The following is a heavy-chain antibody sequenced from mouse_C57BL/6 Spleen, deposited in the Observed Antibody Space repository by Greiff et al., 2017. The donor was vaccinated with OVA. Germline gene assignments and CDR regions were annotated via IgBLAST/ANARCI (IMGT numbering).Heavy chain of an antibody. CDR3: ARGSPPYGSFDY. CDR1: GYTFTSYW. J-gene: IGHJ2*01. Sequence: QVQLKQPGAELVKPGASVKMSCKASGYTFTSYWITWVKQRPGQGLEWIGDIYPGSGSTNYNEKFKSKATLTVDTSSSTAYMQLSSLTSEDSAVYYCARGSPPYGSFDYWGQGTTLTVSS. V-gene: IGHV1-55*01. CDR2: IYPGSGST. D-gene: IGHD1-1*01.